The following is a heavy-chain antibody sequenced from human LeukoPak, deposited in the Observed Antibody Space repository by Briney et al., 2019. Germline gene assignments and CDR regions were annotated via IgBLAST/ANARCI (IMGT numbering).Heavy chain of an antibody. V-gene: IGHV1-18*01. CDR1: GYTFTSYG. Sequence: SSVKVSCKASGYTFTSYGISWVRQAPGQGLEWMGWISAYNGNTNYAQKLQGRVTMTTGTSTSTAYMELRSLRSDDTAVYYCAREGYYDSSGYLLRWDVWGKGTTVTVSS. CDR2: ISAYNGNT. D-gene: IGHD3-22*01. J-gene: IGHJ6*04. CDR3: AREGYYDSSGYLLRWDV.